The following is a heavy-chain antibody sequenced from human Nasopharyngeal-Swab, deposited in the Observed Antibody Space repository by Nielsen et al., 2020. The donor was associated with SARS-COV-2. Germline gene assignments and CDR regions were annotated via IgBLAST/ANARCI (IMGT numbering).Heavy chain of an antibody. CDR1: GGSISSGSYY. CDR3: ARVHRPVGTFDY. Sequence: SETLSLTCTVSGGSISSGSYYWSWIRQPAGKGLEWIGRIYTSGSTNYNPSLKSRVTISVDTSKNQFSLKLSSVTAADPAVYYRARVHRPVGTFDYWGQGTLVTVSS. V-gene: IGHV4-61*02. CDR2: IYTSGST. D-gene: IGHD1-14*01. J-gene: IGHJ4*02.